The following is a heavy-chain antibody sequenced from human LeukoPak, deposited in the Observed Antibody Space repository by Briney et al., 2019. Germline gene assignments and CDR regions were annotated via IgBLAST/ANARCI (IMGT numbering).Heavy chain of an antibody. CDR3: AKDRGDLRVAVAGPDY. J-gene: IGHJ4*02. V-gene: IGHV3-30*02. CDR2: IRYDGSSK. CDR1: GFTFSSYG. Sequence: GGSLRLSCAASGFTFSSYGMHWVRQAPGKGLEWVAFIRYDGSSKYYADSVKGRFTISRDNSKNTLYLQMNSLRAEDTAVYYCAKDRGDLRVAVAGPDYWGQGTLVTVSS. D-gene: IGHD6-19*01.